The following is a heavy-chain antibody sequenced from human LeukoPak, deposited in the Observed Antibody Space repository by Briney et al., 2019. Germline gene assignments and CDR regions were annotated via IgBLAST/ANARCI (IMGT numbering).Heavy chain of an antibody. Sequence: GRSLRLSCAASGFTFSNYAMNWVRQAPGKGLEWVSSINGIGGSTYYADSVKGRFTISRDNSKNTLYLQMNSLRAEDTAVYYCAKPARTDYADYWGQGTLVTVSS. D-gene: IGHD1-14*01. CDR1: GFTFSNYA. CDR3: AKPARTDYADY. J-gene: IGHJ4*02. CDR2: INGIGGST. V-gene: IGHV3-23*01.